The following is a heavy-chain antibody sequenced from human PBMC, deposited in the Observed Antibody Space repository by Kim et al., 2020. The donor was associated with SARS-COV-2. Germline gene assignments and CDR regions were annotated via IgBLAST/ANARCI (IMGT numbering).Heavy chain of an antibody. CDR3: VRVPDSGGADQNPFDN. Sequence: SETLSLTCTVSGASIGSHRYYWGWIRQPPGKGLEWIASIYYSGATYYNPSLRSRVAISADTSDTQFSLRLSSVTAADTALYYCVRVPDSGGADQNPFDNW. D-gene: IGHD2-15*01. J-gene: IGHJ3*02. CDR2: IYYSGAT. V-gene: IGHV4-39*01. CDR1: GASIGSHRYY.